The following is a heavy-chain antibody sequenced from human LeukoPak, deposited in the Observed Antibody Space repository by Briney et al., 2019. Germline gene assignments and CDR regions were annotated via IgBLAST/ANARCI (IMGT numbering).Heavy chain of an antibody. CDR2: ISYDGSNK. Sequence: GRSLRLSCAASGFTFSSNAMHWVRQAPGKGLEWVAVISYDGSNKYYADSVKGRFTISRDNAKNSLYLQMSNLRAEDTAVYFCARGGGLDVWGQGATVTVSS. CDR1: GFTFSSNA. D-gene: IGHD3-16*01. J-gene: IGHJ6*02. V-gene: IGHV3-30*03. CDR3: ARGGGLDV.